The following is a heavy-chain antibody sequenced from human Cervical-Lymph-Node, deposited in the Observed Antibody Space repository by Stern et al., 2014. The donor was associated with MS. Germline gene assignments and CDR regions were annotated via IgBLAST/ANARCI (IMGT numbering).Heavy chain of an antibody. CDR3: AKRRVGATTGYFEY. D-gene: IGHD1-26*01. V-gene: IGHV3-21*01. CDR2: ITSSSTYT. J-gene: IGHJ4*02. Sequence: EVQLVESGGGLVKPGGSLRLSCTASGFTFSSYAMIWVRQAPGQGLERVSSITSSSTYTYYADSVKGRFTISRDNAKNSLYLQMDSLRAEDTAVYYCAKRRVGATTGYFEYWGQGALVTVSS. CDR1: GFTFSSYA.